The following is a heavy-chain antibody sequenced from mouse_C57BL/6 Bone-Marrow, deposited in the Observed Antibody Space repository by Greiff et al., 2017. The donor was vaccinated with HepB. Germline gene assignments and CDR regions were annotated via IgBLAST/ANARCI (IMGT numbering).Heavy chain of an antibody. CDR2: IRLKSDNYAT. Sequence: EVQGVESGGGLVQPGGSMKLSCVASGFTFSNYWMNWVRQSPEKGLEWVAQIRLKSDNYATHYAESVKGRFTISRDDSKSSVYLQMNNLRAEDTGIYYCTGWYGSSWFAYWGQGTLVTVSA. D-gene: IGHD1-1*01. CDR3: TGWYGSSWFAY. CDR1: GFTFSNYW. V-gene: IGHV6-3*01. J-gene: IGHJ3*01.